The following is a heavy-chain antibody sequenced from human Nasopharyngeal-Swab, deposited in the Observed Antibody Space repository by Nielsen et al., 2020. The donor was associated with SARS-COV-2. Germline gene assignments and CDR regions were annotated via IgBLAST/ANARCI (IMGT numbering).Heavy chain of an antibody. Sequence: SETLSLTCTVSGGSISSSSYYWGWIRQPPGKGLEWIGSIYYSGSTNYNPSLKSRVTISVDTSKNQFSLKLSSVTAADTAVYYCARGIVVALDYWGQGTLVTVSS. CDR2: IYYSGST. CDR3: ARGIVVALDY. CDR1: GGSISSSSYY. D-gene: IGHD3-22*01. V-gene: IGHV4-39*07. J-gene: IGHJ4*02.